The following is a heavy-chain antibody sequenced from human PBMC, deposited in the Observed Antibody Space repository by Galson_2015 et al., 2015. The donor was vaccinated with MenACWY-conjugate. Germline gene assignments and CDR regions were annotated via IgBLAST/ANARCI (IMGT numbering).Heavy chain of an antibody. CDR1: GFTFDNNY. J-gene: IGHJ4*02. Sequence: SLRLSCAGSGFTFDNNYMHWVRQAPGKGLEWVSRIICDSSSIDYADSVKGRFTISRDNAKNFLYLQISSLRAEDTALYYCAKSAEYSSGWYAIEYWGQGALVTVSS. CDR3: AKSAEYSSGWYAIEY. D-gene: IGHD6-19*01. V-gene: IGHV3-9*01. CDR2: IICDSSSI.